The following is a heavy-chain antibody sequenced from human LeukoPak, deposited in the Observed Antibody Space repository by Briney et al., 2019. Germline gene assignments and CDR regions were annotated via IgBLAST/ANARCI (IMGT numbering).Heavy chain of an antibody. CDR3: ARGPLGGTYSDY. Sequence: PSETLSLTCTVSGGSISSYYWSWIRQPPGKGLEWIGFIYYSGSTMYNPSVKSRVTISVDTSKNQFSLKLKSVTAADTAVYYCARGPLGGTYSDYWGQGTLVSVSS. D-gene: IGHD1-26*01. CDR2: IYYSGST. CDR1: GGSISSYY. J-gene: IGHJ4*02. V-gene: IGHV4-59*01.